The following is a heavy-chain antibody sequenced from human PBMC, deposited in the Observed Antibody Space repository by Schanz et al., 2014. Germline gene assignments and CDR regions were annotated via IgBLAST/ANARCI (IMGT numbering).Heavy chain of an antibody. CDR3: AKDLLYGAPMPLNHLDY. D-gene: IGHD2-2*01. CDR1: EFTFSSYK. Sequence: VQLVESGGGVVQFGRSLRLSCVASEFTFSSYKMNWVRQAPGKGLEWVSSISSSSSYIYYADSVKGRFTISRDNSKNTLYLQMNSLRAEDTAVYYCAKDLLYGAPMPLNHLDYWGQGALVTVSS. CDR2: ISSSSSYI. V-gene: IGHV3-21*04. J-gene: IGHJ4*02.